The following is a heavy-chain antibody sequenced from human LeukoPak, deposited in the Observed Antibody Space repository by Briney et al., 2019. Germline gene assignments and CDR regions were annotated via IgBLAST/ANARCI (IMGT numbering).Heavy chain of an antibody. Sequence: PGGSLRLSCTIFGGTLSTCEFNWVRQAPGKRPEWISYMSRTADRIDHADSVKGRFTMSRDNAKNSVYLQMNSLRVDDTAIYYCATRLPFTGYKNWGQGTLVTVSS. J-gene: IGHJ4*01. CDR1: GGTLSTCE. CDR3: ATRLPFTGYKN. D-gene: IGHD5-24*01. V-gene: IGHV3-48*03. CDR2: MSRTADRI.